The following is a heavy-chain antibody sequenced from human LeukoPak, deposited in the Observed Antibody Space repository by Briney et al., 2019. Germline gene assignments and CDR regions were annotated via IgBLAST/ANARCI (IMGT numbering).Heavy chain of an antibody. V-gene: IGHV4-59*01. Sequence: SETLSLTCTVSGGSISSYYWSWIRQPPGKGLEWIGYIYYSGSTNYNPSLKSRVTISVDTSKNQFSLKLSSVTAADTAVYYCARFVGSSWKYYYYGMDVWGQGTTVTVSS. CDR3: ARFVGSSWKYYYYGMDV. J-gene: IGHJ6*02. CDR2: IYYSGST. CDR1: GGSISSYY. D-gene: IGHD6-13*01.